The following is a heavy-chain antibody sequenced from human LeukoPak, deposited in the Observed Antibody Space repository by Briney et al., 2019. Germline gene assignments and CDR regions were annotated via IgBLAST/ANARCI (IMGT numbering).Heavy chain of an antibody. CDR1: GGSISSSSYY. J-gene: IGHJ4*02. Sequence: SETLSLTSTVSGGSISSSSYYWGWIRQPPGKGLEWIGSIYYSGSTYYNPSLKSRVTISVDTSKNQFSLKLSSVTAADTAVYYCAREGGTTIDFDYWGQGTLVTVSS. CDR2: IYYSGST. CDR3: AREGGTTIDFDY. D-gene: IGHD4-17*01. V-gene: IGHV4-39*07.